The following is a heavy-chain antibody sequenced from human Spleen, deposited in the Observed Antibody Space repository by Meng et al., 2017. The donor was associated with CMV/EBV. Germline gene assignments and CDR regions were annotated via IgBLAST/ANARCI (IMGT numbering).Heavy chain of an antibody. CDR3: ARGDVDTGMVVDYQHFGMDI. Sequence: SVKVSCKASGDTLSNYAFNWVRQAPGQGLEWMGGIIPVFGTANYAQKFQGRVTITMDDLTTTVYMDLSSLRSEDTAVYYCARGDVDTGMVVDYQHFGMDIWGQGTTVTVSS. V-gene: IGHV1-69*05. D-gene: IGHD5-18*01. CDR1: GDTLSNYA. J-gene: IGHJ6*02. CDR2: IIPVFGTA.